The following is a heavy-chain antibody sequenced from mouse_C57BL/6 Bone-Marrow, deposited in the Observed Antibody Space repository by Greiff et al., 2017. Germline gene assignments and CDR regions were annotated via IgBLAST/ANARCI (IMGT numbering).Heavy chain of an antibody. CDR2: ISYDGSN. D-gene: IGHD2-3*01. J-gene: IGHJ1*03. V-gene: IGHV3-6*01. CDR1: GYSITSGYY. Sequence: EVQLQESGPGLVKPSQSLSLTCSVTGYSITSGYYWNWIRQFPGNKLEWMGYISYDGSNNYNPSLKNRISITRDTSKNQFFLKLNSVTTEDTATYYCARVGGYYGLDWYFDVWGTGTTVTVSS. CDR3: ARVGGYYGLDWYFDV.